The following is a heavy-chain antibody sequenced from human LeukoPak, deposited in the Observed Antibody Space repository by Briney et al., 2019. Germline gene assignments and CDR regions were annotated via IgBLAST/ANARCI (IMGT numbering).Heavy chain of an antibody. CDR1: GFTVSSNY. J-gene: IGHJ6*03. CDR3: ARARWGSGYYYYYMDV. CDR2: IYSGGST. D-gene: IGHD7-27*01. Sequence: GVSLRLSCAASGFTVSSNYMSWVRQAPGKGLVWVSVIYSGGSTYYADSVKGRFTISRDNSKNTLYLQMNSLRADDTAVYYCARARWGSGYYYYYMDVWGKGTTVIVSS. V-gene: IGHV3-53*01.